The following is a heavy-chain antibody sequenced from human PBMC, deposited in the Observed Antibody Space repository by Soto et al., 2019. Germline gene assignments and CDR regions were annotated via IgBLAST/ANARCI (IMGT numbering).Heavy chain of an antibody. CDR2: IIPILGVA. J-gene: IGHJ4*02. V-gene: IGHV1-69*02. CDR1: GDTFSNHT. CDR3: ARLSITGTAFDY. D-gene: IGHD1-20*01. Sequence: SLKVSCKASGDTFSNHTISWVRQAPGQGLEWMGRIIPILGVANYAQKFQGRVTMTTDTSTSTAYMELRSLRSDDTAVYYCARLSITGTAFDYWGQGTLVTVSS.